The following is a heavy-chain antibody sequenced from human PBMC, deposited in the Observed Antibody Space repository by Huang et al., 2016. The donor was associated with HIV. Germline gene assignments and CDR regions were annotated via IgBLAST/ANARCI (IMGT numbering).Heavy chain of an antibody. CDR1: GGSITSSSYY. Sequence: QLQLQGSGPGLVKPSETLSLTCTVSGGSITSSSYYWGWIRQPPGKGLEWVGSIYYGGSTDYNPSLKSRVTVSVDTSKNQVSLKLSSVTAADTAVYYCARHFSYYDSSGYTPWDAFDIWGQGTMVTVSS. D-gene: IGHD3-22*01. J-gene: IGHJ3*02. CDR3: ARHFSYYDSSGYTPWDAFDI. CDR2: IYYGGST. V-gene: IGHV4-39*01.